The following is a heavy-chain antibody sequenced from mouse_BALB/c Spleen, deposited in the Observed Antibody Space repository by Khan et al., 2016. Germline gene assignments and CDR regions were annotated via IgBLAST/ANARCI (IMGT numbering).Heavy chain of an antibody. V-gene: IGHV3-2*02. CDR2: ISYSGST. J-gene: IGHJ4*01. CDR3: ARCDNDDKDAMDY. CDR1: GYSITRYYA. Sequence: EVQLLESGPGLVKPSQSLSLTCTVTGYSITRYYAWNWIRQLPGNLLEWMGYISYSGSTSYNPSLKSRISITRDTSKNQFFLQLNSVTSEDTATYYSARCDNDDKDAMDYWGQGTSVTVSS. D-gene: IGHD1-3*01.